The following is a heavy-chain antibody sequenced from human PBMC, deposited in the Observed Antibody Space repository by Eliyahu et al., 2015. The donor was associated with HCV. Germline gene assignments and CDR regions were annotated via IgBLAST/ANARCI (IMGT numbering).Heavy chain of an antibody. CDR3: ARGTSPVPGTDY. CDR1: GFPFSXYW. J-gene: IGHJ4*02. D-gene: IGHD6-19*01. V-gene: IGHV3-7*01. CDR2: IKXDGSEK. Sequence: EVQLVESGGGLVQPGGSLXLSCAAXGFPFSXYWLNWVRQGXGKGVEWVANIKXDGSEKYYGDSVKGRFAISRDNAKKSLYLQMNSLRAEDAAIYYCARGTSPVPGTDYWGQGTLVTVSS.